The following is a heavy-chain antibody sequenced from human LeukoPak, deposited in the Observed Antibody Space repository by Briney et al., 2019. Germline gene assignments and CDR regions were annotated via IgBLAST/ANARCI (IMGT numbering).Heavy chain of an antibody. CDR2: ISTSGSTI. CDR3: ARDMEPDAFDI. D-gene: IGHD1-1*01. CDR1: GFTFTTYS. Sequence: GGSLRLSCEASGFTFTTYSMTWVRQAPGKGLEWVSYISTSGSTICYADSVKGRFTISRDNAKNSLYLQMNSLRAEDTAVYYCARDMEPDAFDIWGQGTMVTVSS. J-gene: IGHJ3*02. V-gene: IGHV3-48*04.